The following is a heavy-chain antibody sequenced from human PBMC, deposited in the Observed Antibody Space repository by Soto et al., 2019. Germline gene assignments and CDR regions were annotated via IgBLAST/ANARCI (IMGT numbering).Heavy chain of an antibody. D-gene: IGHD2-21*01. CDR3: AKERHLLWFDP. J-gene: IGHJ5*02. V-gene: IGHV3-30*18. Sequence: GGSLRLSCAASGFTFSSYGMHWVRQAPGKGLEWVAVISYDGSNKYYADSVKGRFTISRDNSKNTLYLQMNSLRAEDTAVYYCAKERHLLWFDPWGQGTLVTVSS. CDR2: ISYDGSNK. CDR1: GFTFSSYG.